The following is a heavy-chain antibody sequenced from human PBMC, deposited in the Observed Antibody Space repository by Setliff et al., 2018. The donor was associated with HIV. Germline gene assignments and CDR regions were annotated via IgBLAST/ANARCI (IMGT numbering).Heavy chain of an antibody. D-gene: IGHD6-25*01. CDR3: ARSRPYNSALDY. CDR2: IIPDGGTT. J-gene: IGHJ4*02. V-gene: IGHV1-46*01. Sequence: GASVKVSCKASGYSFTSYYIHWVRQAPGQGLEWMGMIIPDGGTTTYAQKFRGRVRTTRDTSTNTVYLQVGSLRPDDTAMYYCARSRPYNSALDYWGQGTLVTVSS. CDR1: GYSFTSYY.